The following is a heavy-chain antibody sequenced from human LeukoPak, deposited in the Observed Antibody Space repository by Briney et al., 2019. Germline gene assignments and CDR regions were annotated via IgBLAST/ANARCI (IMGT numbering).Heavy chain of an antibody. V-gene: IGHV1-18*01. J-gene: IGHJ4*02. CDR1: GYTFTSYG. D-gene: IGHD2-15*01. Sequence: ASVKVSCKASGYTFTSYGISWVRQAPGQELEWMGWISAYNGNTNYAQKLQGRVTMTTDTSTSTAYMELRSLRSDDTAVYYCARDRCSGGSCYSTLDYWGQGTLVTVSS. CDR2: ISAYNGNT. CDR3: ARDRCSGGSCYSTLDY.